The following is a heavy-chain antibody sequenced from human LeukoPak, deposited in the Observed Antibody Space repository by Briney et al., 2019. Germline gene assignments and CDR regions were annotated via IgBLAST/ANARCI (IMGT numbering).Heavy chain of an antibody. Sequence: ASVKVSCKASGYTFTSYGISWVRQAPGQGLEWMGWISAYNGNTNYAQKLQGRVTMTTDTSTSTAYMELRSLRSDATAVYYCARVGFWSGYYSWFDPWGQGTLVTVSS. V-gene: IGHV1-18*01. J-gene: IGHJ5*02. D-gene: IGHD3-3*01. CDR1: GYTFTSYG. CDR2: ISAYNGNT. CDR3: ARVGFWSGYYSWFDP.